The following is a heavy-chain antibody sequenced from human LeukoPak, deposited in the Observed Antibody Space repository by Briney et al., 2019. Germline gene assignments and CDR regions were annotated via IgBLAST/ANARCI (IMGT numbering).Heavy chain of an antibody. CDR1: GYTFTGYY. Sequence: GASVKVSCKASGYTFTGYYMHWVRQAPGQGREWMGWINPNSGGTNYAQKFQGRVTMTRDTSISTAYMELSRLKSDDTAVYYCARTMVRGVIITSPPGYWGQGTLVAVSS. V-gene: IGHV1-2*02. CDR3: ARTMVRGVIITSPPGY. J-gene: IGHJ4*02. CDR2: INPNSGGT. D-gene: IGHD3-10*01.